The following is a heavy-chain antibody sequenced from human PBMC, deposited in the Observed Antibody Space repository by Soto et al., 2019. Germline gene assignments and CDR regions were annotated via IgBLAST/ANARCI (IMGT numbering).Heavy chain of an antibody. CDR2: KSYDGSNK. CDR3: ARDQDSSSSMSANFDY. J-gene: IGHJ4*02. CDR1: GFTFSSYA. Sequence: GGSLRLSCAASGFTFSSYAMHWVRQAPGKGLEWWAVKSYDGSNKYYSDSVKGRFTISRDNSKNTLYLQMNSLRAEDTAVSYCARDQDSSSSMSANFDYWGQGTLVTVSS. D-gene: IGHD6-6*01. V-gene: IGHV3-30-3*01.